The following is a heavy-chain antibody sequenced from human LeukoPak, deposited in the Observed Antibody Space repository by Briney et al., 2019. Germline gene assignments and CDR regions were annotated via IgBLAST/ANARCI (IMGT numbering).Heavy chain of an antibody. CDR3: ARNGYNTPFDY. D-gene: IGHD5-24*01. V-gene: IGHV1-69*04. CDR1: GGTFSSYA. CDR2: IIPILGIA. J-gene: IGHJ4*02. Sequence: SVKVSCKASGGTFSSYAISWVRQAPGQGLEWMGRIIPILGIANYAQKFQGRVTTTADKSTSTAYMELSSLRSEDTAVYYCARNGYNTPFDYWGQGTLVTVSS.